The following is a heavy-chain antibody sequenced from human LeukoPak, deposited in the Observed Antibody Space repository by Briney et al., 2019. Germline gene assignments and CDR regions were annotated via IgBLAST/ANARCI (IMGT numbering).Heavy chain of an antibody. CDR3: AKDRGSWITANGY. CDR1: GFTFSSYG. D-gene: IGHD5-18*01. Sequence: PGGSLRLSCAASGFTFSSYGMSWVRQAPGKGLEWVSAISGSGGSTYYADSVKGRVTISRDNSKNTLYLQMNSLRAEDTAVYYCAKDRGSWITANGYWGQGTLVTVSS. J-gene: IGHJ4*02. CDR2: ISGSGGST. V-gene: IGHV3-23*01.